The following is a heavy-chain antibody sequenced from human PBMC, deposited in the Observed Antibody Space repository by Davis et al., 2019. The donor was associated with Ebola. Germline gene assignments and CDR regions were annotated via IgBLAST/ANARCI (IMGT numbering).Heavy chain of an antibody. J-gene: IGHJ4*02. CDR3: ARSEPFDY. CDR2: IKQDGSEK. V-gene: IGHV3-7*01. CDR1: GFTFNSYW. Sequence: PGGSLRLSCAASGFTFNSYWMSWVRQAPGKGLEWVANIKQDGSEKYYVDSVKGRFTISRDNAKNSLNVQMNSLRAEDTAVYYCARSEPFDYWGQGTLVTVSA.